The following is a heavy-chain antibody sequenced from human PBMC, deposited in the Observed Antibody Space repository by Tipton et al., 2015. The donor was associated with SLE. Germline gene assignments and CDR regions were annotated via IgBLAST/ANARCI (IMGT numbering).Heavy chain of an antibody. CDR3: ARHEDRGYSYGSSFDY. Sequence: TLSLTCTVSGGSISSSSYYWGWIRQPPGKGLEWIGSIYYSGSTYYNPSLKSRVTISVDTSKNQFSLKLSSVTAAETAVYYCARHEDRGYSYGSSFDYGGQGTLVTVSS. J-gene: IGHJ4*02. CDR1: GGSISSSSYY. V-gene: IGHV4-39*01. CDR2: IYYSGST. D-gene: IGHD5-18*01.